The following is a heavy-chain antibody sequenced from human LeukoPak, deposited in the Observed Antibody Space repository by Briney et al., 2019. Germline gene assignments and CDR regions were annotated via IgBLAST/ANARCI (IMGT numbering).Heavy chain of an antibody. CDR3: ARGRSYEYGDYDY. CDR2: IDPNGTT. CDR1: GGAFSGYS. D-gene: IGHD4-17*01. Sequence: ASETLSLTCAVYGGAFSGYSWSWIRQPPGKGLEWIGEIDPNGTTNYNPSLKSRVIVSVDTSKNQFSLNLNSVTAADTALYYCARGRSYEYGDYDYWGQGTLVTVSS. V-gene: IGHV4-34*01. J-gene: IGHJ4*02.